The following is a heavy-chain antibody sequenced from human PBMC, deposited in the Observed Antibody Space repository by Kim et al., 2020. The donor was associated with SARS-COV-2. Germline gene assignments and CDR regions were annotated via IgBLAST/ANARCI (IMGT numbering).Heavy chain of an antibody. CDR3: GRQLSVPGYGMDV. Sequence: GESLKISCEGSGNSFTSRISWVRQMPGKGLEWMGTIDPTDSFIKYSPSFQGHVTISADKSIFTAYLQGGSLTASDTAIYYCGRQLSVPGYGMDVWGQGTT. CDR1: GNSFTSR. J-gene: IGHJ6*02. CDR2: IDPTDSFI. V-gene: IGHV5-10-1*01. D-gene: IGHD1-1*01.